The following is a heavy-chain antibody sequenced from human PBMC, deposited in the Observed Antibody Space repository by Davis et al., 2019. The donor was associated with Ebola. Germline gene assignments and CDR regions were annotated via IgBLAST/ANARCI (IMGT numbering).Heavy chain of an antibody. V-gene: IGHV4-34*01. D-gene: IGHD5-18*01. J-gene: IGHJ4*02. CDR1: GGSFSGYY. CDR3: ARGRAMVQY. Sequence: SETLSLTCAVYGGSFSGYYWSWIRQPPGKGLEWTGEINHSGSTNYNPSLKSRVTISVDTSKNQFSLKLSSVTAADTAVYYCARGRAMVQYWGQGTLVTVSS. CDR2: INHSGST.